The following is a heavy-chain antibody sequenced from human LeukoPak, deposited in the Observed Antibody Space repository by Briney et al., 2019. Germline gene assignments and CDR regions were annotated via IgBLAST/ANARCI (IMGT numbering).Heavy chain of an antibody. V-gene: IGHV4-39*02. CDR1: GGSISSSNYY. Sequence: PSETLSLTCTVSGGSISSSNYYWGWIRQPPGKGLEWIGNIYYSDNTYYNPALNSRVNKSVDTSKNHFSLKLSSVTAADTAVYYCARSYCSSTSCYAGGYFQHWGQGTLVGVSS. CDR2: IYYSDNT. D-gene: IGHD2-2*01. CDR3: ARSYCSSTSCYAGGYFQH. J-gene: IGHJ1*01.